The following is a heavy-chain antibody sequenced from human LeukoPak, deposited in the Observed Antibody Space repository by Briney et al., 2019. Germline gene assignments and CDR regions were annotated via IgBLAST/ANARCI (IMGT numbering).Heavy chain of an antibody. V-gene: IGHV4-4*09. Sequence: SETLSLTCSVSGGSISSYYWSWIRQPPGKGLQWIAYSYISGSTSYNPSLTGRVSMSVDTSRTQFSLRLSSVTASDTAVYYCARSAVTYYGPNNSTWPDAFDVWGQGSMVTVS. CDR3: ARSAVTYYGPNNSTWPDAFDV. J-gene: IGHJ3*01. D-gene: IGHD3-10*01. CDR1: GGSISSYY. CDR2: SYISGST.